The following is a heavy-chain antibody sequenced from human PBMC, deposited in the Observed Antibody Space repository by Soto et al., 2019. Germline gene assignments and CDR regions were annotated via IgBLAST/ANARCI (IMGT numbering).Heavy chain of an antibody. D-gene: IGHD1-26*01. J-gene: IGHJ4*02. CDR2: ISAYNGNT. Sequence: ASVKVSCKASGYTFTSYGISWVRQAPGQGLEWMGWISAYNGNTNYAQKLQGRVTMTTDTSTSTAYMELRSLRSDDTAVYYCARDPGPIAPGYRGSYQYYFDYWGQGTLVTVSS. CDR1: GYTFTSYG. V-gene: IGHV1-18*01. CDR3: ARDPGPIAPGYRGSYQYYFDY.